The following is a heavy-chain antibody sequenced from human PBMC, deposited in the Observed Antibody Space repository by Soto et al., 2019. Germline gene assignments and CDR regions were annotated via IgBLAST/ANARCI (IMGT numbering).Heavy chain of an antibody. CDR1: GFTFSSYA. Sequence: EAQLLESGGGLVQPGGSLRLSCAASGFTFSSYAMSWVRQAPGKGLEWVSAISGSDGSTYYADSVKGRFTISRDNSKNTLYLQMNSLRAEDTAVYYCAKDSGYDYGVFNYWGQGTLVTVSS. J-gene: IGHJ4*02. D-gene: IGHD5-12*01. CDR3: AKDSGYDYGVFNY. V-gene: IGHV3-23*01. CDR2: ISGSDGST.